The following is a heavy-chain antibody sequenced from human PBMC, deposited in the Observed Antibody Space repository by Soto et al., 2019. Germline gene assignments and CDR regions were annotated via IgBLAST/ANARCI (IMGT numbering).Heavy chain of an antibody. V-gene: IGHV3-9*01. CDR3: VKDESINWYSGHFRH. Sequence: EVQLVESGGGLVQPGRSLRLSYAASGFTFDDYAMHWVRQVPGKGLEWVSGINWNSGSIGYGDSVKGRFAISRDNAKNSLHLQMNSLSAEETAFYYCVKDESINWYSGHFRHWGQGTLVTVSS. CDR2: INWNSGSI. CDR1: GFTFDDYA. D-gene: IGHD6-13*01. J-gene: IGHJ1*01.